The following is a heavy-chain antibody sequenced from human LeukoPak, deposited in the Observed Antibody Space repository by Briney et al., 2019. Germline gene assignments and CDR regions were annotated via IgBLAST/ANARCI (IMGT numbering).Heavy chain of an antibody. J-gene: IGHJ6*02. CDR2: IYYSGST. V-gene: IGHV4-30-4*02. CDR1: GGSISSGDYY. Sequence: ASETLSLTCTVSGGSISSGDYYWSWIRQPPGKGLEWIGYIYYSGSTYYNPSLKSRVTISVDTSKNQFSLKLSSVTAADTAVYYCARAKYDFWSGYYSSYYYGMDVWGQGTTVTVSS. CDR3: ARAKYDFWSGYYSSYYYGMDV. D-gene: IGHD3-3*01.